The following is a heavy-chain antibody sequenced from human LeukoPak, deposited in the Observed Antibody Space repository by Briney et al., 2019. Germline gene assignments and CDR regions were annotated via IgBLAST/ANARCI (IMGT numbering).Heavy chain of an antibody. D-gene: IGHD2-2*01. V-gene: IGHV1-18*01. J-gene: IGHJ5*02. CDR3: ARDCRRVSSTACWTLDP. CDR1: GYTFTSYG. CDR2: ISVHNDNT. Sequence: ASVKVSCKASGYTFTSYGISWVRQAPGQGFEWMGWISVHNDNTNYAQKLQGRVTMTTDTSTSTAYMELRSLRSDDTAVYYCARDCRRVSSTACWTLDPWGQGTLVTVSS.